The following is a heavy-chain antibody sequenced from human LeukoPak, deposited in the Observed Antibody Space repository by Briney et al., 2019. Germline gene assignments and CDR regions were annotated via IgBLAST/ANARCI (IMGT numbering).Heavy chain of an antibody. J-gene: IGHJ4*02. Sequence: GGSLRLSCAASGFTFSDYYMSWIRQAPGKGLEWVSYISSSSSYIYYADSVKGRLTISRDNAKNSLYLQMNSLRAEDTAVYYCARETTSGVLFDYWGQGTLVTVSS. CDR2: ISSSSSYI. V-gene: IGHV3-11*06. D-gene: IGHD1-1*01. CDR1: GFTFSDYY. CDR3: ARETTSGVLFDY.